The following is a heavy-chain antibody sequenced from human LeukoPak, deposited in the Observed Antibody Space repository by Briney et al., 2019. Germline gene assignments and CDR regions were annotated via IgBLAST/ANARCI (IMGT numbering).Heavy chain of an antibody. CDR2: ISSSSSYI. V-gene: IGHV3-21*01. CDR1: GFTFSSYG. CDR3: AILGVAAAGTDY. J-gene: IGHJ4*02. Sequence: GGSLRLSCAASGFTFSSYGMHWVRQAPGKGLEWVSSISSSSSYIYYADSVKGRFTISRDNAKNSLYLQMNSLRAEDTAVYYCAILGVAAAGTDYWGQGTLVTVSS. D-gene: IGHD6-13*01.